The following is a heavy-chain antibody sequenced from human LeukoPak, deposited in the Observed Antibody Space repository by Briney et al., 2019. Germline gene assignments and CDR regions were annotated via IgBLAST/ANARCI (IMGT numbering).Heavy chain of an antibody. CDR1: GGSVSATNFY. CDR3: ARPAGSGYWYYFDL. V-gene: IGHV4-61*05. Sequence: SETLSLTCTVSGGSVSATNFYWSWIRQPPGKGLELIGYIYYSGSTRYNPSLKSRVTISVDKSKNQFSLKLTSLTAADTAVYYCARPAGSGYWYYFDLWGQGTLVTVSS. CDR2: IYYSGST. J-gene: IGHJ4*02. D-gene: IGHD5-18*01.